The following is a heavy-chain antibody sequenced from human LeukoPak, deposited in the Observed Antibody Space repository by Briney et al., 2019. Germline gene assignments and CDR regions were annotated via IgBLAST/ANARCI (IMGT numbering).Heavy chain of an antibody. D-gene: IGHD3-16*02. V-gene: IGHV3-21*01. CDR3: ARGPVLGITFGGVISSRQDY. J-gene: IGHJ4*02. CDR2: TSSSSSYI. Sequence: GGSLRLYCAASGFTCSSYSMNWVRHAPGHELEWVSSTSSSSSYIYYAVSVRGRFTIARYNAKNSLYLQMNSLRAEDTAVYYCARGPVLGITFGGVISSRQDYWGQGTLVTVSS. CDR1: GFTCSSYS.